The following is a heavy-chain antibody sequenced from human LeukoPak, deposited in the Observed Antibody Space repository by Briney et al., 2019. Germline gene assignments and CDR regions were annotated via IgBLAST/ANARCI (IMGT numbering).Heavy chain of an antibody. D-gene: IGHD5-18*01. V-gene: IGHV3-48*03. Sequence: GGSLRLSCAASGFTFSSYEMNWVRQAPGKGLEWFSYISSSGSTIYYADSVKGRFTISRDNAKNSLYLQMNSLRAEDTVVYYCARDRGYGYYYYYMDVWGEGTTVTISS. J-gene: IGHJ6*03. CDR2: ISSSGSTI. CDR1: GFTFSSYE. CDR3: ARDRGYGYYYYYMDV.